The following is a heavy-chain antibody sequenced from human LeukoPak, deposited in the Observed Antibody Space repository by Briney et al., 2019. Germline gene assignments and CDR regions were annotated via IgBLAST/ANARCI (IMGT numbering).Heavy chain of an antibody. CDR1: GFTFSSYG. Sequence: GGSLRLSCAASGFTFSSYGMHWVRQAPGKGLEWVAVIWYDGSNKYYADSVKGRFTISRDNSKNTLYLQMNSLRAEDTAVYYCARDKGIVGATIDYWGQGTLVTASS. CDR2: IWYDGSNK. J-gene: IGHJ4*02. CDR3: ARDKGIVGATIDY. D-gene: IGHD1-26*01. V-gene: IGHV3-33*01.